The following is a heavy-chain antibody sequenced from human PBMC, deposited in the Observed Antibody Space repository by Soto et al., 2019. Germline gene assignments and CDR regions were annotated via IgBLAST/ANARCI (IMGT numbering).Heavy chain of an antibody. CDR1: GFTFNGYW. CDR2: IKEDGSEK. V-gene: IGHV3-7*01. CDR3: ASEPNYDSSGYYYGY. Sequence: GGSLRLSCAASGFTFNGYWMSWVRQAPGKGLEWVANIKEDGSEKDYVDSVKGRFTISRDNAKKSLYLQMNSLRAEDTAMYYCASEPNYDSSGYYYGYWGQGTLVTVSS. J-gene: IGHJ4*02. D-gene: IGHD3-22*01.